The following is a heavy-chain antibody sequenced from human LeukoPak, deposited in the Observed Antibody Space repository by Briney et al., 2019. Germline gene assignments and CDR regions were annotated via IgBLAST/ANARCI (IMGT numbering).Heavy chain of an antibody. J-gene: IGHJ4*02. CDR3: ARGQGDY. CDR2: ISYDGSSK. V-gene: IGHV3-30*14. Sequence: PGRSLRLSCAASGFTFSSYAMHWVRQAPGKGLEWVAVISYDGSSKYYADSVKGRFTISRDNSKNTLYLQMNSLRAEDTAVYYCARGQGDYWGQGTLVTVSS. CDR1: GFTFSSYA.